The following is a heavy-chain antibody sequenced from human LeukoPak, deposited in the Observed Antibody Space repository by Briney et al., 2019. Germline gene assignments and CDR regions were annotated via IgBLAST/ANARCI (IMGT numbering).Heavy chain of an antibody. CDR1: GFPFSNYA. Sequence: GGSLRLSCAASGFPFSNYAMNWVRQAPGKGLEWVPTIGGSGGSTYFADSVKGRFTISRDNSKNTLYLQMTSLRVEDTAVYYCAKAPGSSGYFYGLDYWGQGTLVTVSS. V-gene: IGHV3-23*01. D-gene: IGHD3-22*01. J-gene: IGHJ4*02. CDR3: AKAPGSSGYFYGLDY. CDR2: IGGSGGST.